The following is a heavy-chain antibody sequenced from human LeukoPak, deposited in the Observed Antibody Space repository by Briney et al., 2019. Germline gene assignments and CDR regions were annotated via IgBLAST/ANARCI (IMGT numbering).Heavy chain of an antibody. CDR2: INHSGST. V-gene: IGHV4-34*01. Sequence: SETLSLTCAVYGGSFSGYYWSWIRQPPGKGLEWIGEINHSGSTNYNPSLKSRVTISVDTSKNQFSLKLSSVTAADTAVYYCARKDIVVPKFDYWGQGTLVTVSS. CDR1: GGSFSGYY. CDR3: ARKDIVVPKFDY. J-gene: IGHJ4*02. D-gene: IGHD2-15*01.